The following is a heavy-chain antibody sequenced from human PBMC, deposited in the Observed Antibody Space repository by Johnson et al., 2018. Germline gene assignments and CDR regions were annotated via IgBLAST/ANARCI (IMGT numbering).Heavy chain of an antibody. CDR1: GGSFSGYY. Sequence: QVQLQQWGAGLLKPSETLFLTCAVYGGSFSGYYWSWIRQPPGKGLEWIGEINHSGSTNYNPSLKSRVTISVDTSKNQFSLKLSSVTAADTAVYYCARENGDDYGDYEDAVDIWGQGTMVTVSS. J-gene: IGHJ3*02. V-gene: IGHV4-34*01. CDR3: ARENGDDYGDYEDAVDI. CDR2: INHSGST. D-gene: IGHD4-17*01.